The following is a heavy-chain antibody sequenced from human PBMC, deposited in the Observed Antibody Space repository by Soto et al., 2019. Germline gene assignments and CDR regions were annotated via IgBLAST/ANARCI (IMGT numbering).Heavy chain of an antibody. D-gene: IGHD1-26*01. V-gene: IGHV3-74*01. J-gene: IGHJ4*02. CDR3: IRGYPGNHDY. CDR2: IDADGSGT. Sequence: GGSLRLSCAASGFNFNNYRMHWVRQAPGKGLMFISRIDADGSGTTYADSVKGRFTIARDNAKNTLYLQMDSLRGEDTAVYYCIRGYPGNHDYWGQGTLVTVSS. CDR1: GFNFNNYR.